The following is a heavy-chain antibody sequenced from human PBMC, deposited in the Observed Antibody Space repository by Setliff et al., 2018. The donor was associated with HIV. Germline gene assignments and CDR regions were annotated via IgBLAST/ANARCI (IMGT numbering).Heavy chain of an antibody. Sequence: SETLSLTCIVTGDSIISGSYYWGWIRQPPGKGLEWIGTVYNGGASHYNPSLKSRVIIFLDPSKNQFSLEFTSVTAADTAVYYCAREAPSEPTRYYNFWSGYRYWFDPWGPGTLVTVSS. J-gene: IGHJ5*02. D-gene: IGHD3-3*01. CDR1: GDSIISGSYY. CDR3: AREAPSEPTRYYNFWSGYRYWFDP. CDR2: VYNGGAS. V-gene: IGHV4-39*07.